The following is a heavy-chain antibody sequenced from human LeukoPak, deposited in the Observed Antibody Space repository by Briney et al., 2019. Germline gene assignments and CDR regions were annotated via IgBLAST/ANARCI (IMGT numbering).Heavy chain of an antibody. D-gene: IGHD3-9*01. Sequence: PGRSLRLSCAASGFTFSSYGMHWVRQAPGKGLEWVAVISYDGSNKYYADSVEGRFTISRDNSKNTLYLQMNSLRAEDTAVYYCALSDILTGYYPFFDYWGQGTLVTVSS. CDR1: GFTFSSYG. CDR2: ISYDGSNK. CDR3: ALSDILTGYYPFFDY. J-gene: IGHJ4*02. V-gene: IGHV3-30*03.